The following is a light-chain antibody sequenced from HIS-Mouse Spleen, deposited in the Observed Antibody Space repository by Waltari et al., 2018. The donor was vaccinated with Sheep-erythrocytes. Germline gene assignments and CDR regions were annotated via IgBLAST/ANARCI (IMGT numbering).Light chain of an antibody. V-gene: IGLV2-14*03. CDR2: DVS. CDR3: SLYSSRSTWV. CDR1: SSDVGGYNY. J-gene: IGLJ3*02. Sequence: QSALTQPASVSGSPGQAITISCTGTSSDVGGYNYVSWYQQHPGKAPKLMIYDVSNRPSGVSNRFSGSNSGNTASLTISGLQAEDEAEYYCSLYSSRSTWVFGGGTKLTVL.